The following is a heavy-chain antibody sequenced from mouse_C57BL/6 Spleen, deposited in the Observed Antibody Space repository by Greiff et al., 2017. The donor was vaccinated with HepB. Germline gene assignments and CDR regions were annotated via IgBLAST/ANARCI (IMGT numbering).Heavy chain of an antibody. CDR3: TPGITTTGLFAY. CDR1: GFNFKDYY. J-gene: IGHJ3*01. CDR2: IDPEDGDT. V-gene: IGHV14-1*01. D-gene: IGHD2-4*01. Sequence: EVKLMESGAELVRPGASVKLSCTASGFNFKDYYMHWVKQRPEQGLEWIGRIDPEDGDTDYAPKFQGKATMTADTSSNTAYLQLSSLTSEDTAVYYCTPGITTTGLFAYWGQGTLVTVSA.